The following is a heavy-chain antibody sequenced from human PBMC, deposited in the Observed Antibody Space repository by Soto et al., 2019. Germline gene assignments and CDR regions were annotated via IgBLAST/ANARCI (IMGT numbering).Heavy chain of an antibody. CDR3: ARPEYSSSSYGMDV. CDR1: GIIFTGYG. J-gene: IGHJ6*02. D-gene: IGHD6-6*01. Sequence: TGGSLRLYCAVSGIIFTGYGMHWVRQAPGKGLEWVSSISGSSGTIYYADSVKGRFTISRDNAKNSLYLQMNSLRDEDTAVYYCARPEYSSSSYGMDVWGQGTTVTVS. CDR2: ISGSSGTI. V-gene: IGHV3-48*02.